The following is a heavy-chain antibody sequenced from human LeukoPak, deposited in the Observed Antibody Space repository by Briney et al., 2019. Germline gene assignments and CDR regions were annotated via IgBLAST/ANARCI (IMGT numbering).Heavy chain of an antibody. CDR1: GYXLTELS. Sequence: GASVKVSCKVSGYXLTELSMHWVRQAPGKGREWLGCFDPEDGETIYAQKFQGRVTMTEDTSTDTAYMELSSLRSEDTAVYYCARVHYDILTGYSYFDYWGQGTLVTVSS. CDR2: FDPEDGET. J-gene: IGHJ4*02. V-gene: IGHV1-24*01. CDR3: ARVHYDILTGYSYFDY. D-gene: IGHD3-9*01.